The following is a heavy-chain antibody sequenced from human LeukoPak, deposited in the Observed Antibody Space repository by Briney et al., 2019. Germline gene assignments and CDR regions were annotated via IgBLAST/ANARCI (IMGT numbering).Heavy chain of an antibody. CDR2: IRYDGSNK. CDR3: ARDYYDSSGTEGAFDI. CDR1: GFTFSSYA. J-gene: IGHJ3*02. D-gene: IGHD3-22*01. Sequence: GGSLRLSCAASGFTFSSYAMSWVRQAPGKGLEWVAFIRYDGSNKYYADSVKGRFTISRDNSKNTLYLQMSSLRSEDTAVYYCARDYYDSSGTEGAFDIWGQGTMVTVS. V-gene: IGHV3-30*02.